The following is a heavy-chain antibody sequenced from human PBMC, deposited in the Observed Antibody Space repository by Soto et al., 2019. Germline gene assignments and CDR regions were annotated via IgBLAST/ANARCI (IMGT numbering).Heavy chain of an antibody. CDR2: ISGSGGGT. J-gene: IGHJ5*01. V-gene: IGHV3-23*01. CDR3: AKESLTTFNNWFYS. CDR1: GFAFRNYA. Sequence: GGSLRLSCAASGFAFRNYAMNWVRQAPGKGLEWVSGISGSGGGTYYADSVKGRFTISRDNSKTRLYLQMSSLRADDTAVYYCAKESLTTFNNWFYSWGQGTLVTVSS.